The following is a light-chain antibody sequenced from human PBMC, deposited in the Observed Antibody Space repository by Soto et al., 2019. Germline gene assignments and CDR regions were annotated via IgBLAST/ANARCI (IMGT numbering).Light chain of an antibody. V-gene: IGLV2-11*01. CDR2: DVS. Sequence: QSVLTRPRSVSGSPGQSVTISCTGSSSDVGGYNYVSWYQHHPGKAPKLMIYDVSRRPSGVPDRFSGSKSGNTASLTISGLQAEDEADYYCCSNAGSYTWVFGGGTKLTVL. CDR3: CSNAGSYTWV. CDR1: SSDVGGYNY. J-gene: IGLJ2*01.